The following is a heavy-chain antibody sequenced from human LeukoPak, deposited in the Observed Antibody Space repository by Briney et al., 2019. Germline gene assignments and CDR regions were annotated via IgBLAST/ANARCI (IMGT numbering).Heavy chain of an antibody. D-gene: IGHD6-13*01. CDR2: INHSGST. V-gene: IGHV4-34*01. CDR1: GGSVSGYY. Sequence: SETLSLTCAVYGGSVSGYYWSWIRQPPGKGLEWIGEINHSGSTNYNPSLKSRVTISVDTSKNQFSLKLSSVTAADTAVYYCASTIAAAGQNWFDPWGQGTLVTVSS. CDR3: ASTIAAAGQNWFDP. J-gene: IGHJ5*02.